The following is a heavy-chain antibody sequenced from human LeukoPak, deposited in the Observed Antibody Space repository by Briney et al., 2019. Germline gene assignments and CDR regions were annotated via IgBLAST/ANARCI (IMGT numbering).Heavy chain of an antibody. J-gene: IGHJ4*02. CDR2: IIPIFGTA. CDR1: GGTFSSYA. V-gene: IGHV1-69*13. Sequence: SAKVSCTASGGTFSSYAISWVRHAPGQGLEWMGGIIPIFGTANYAQQFQGRVTTTADESTSTAYMELSSLRSEDTAVYYCALEYSYGYYFDYWGQGTLVTVSS. D-gene: IGHD5-18*01. CDR3: ALEYSYGYYFDY.